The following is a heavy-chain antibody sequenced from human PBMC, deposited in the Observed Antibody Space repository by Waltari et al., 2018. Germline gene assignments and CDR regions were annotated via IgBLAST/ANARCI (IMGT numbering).Heavy chain of an antibody. Sequence: QVQLVQSGSELKKPGASVKVSCKASGYTFTSYAMNWVRQAPGQGLEWMGWINTNTGNPTYAQGFTGRFVFSLDTSVSTAYLQISSLKAEDTAVYYCARGWYYYGSGSYYKRGAFDIWGQGQWSPSLQ. CDR3: ARGWYYYGSGSYYKRGAFDI. CDR2: INTNTGNP. V-gene: IGHV7-4-1*02. D-gene: IGHD3-10*01. J-gene: IGHJ3*02. CDR1: GYTFTSYA.